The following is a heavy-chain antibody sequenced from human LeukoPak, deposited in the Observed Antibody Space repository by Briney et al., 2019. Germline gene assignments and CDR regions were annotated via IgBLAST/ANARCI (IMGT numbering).Heavy chain of an antibody. CDR1: GGSISSYY. J-gene: IGHJ4*02. Sequence: SETLSLTCTVSGGSISSYYWTWIRQPPGEGLEWIGYIYYSGSTNYNSSLKSRVTISVDPSKNQFSLKLSSVTAADTAVYYCARKSAAAGYFDYWGQGSLVTVYS. D-gene: IGHD6-13*01. V-gene: IGHV4-59*01. CDR2: IYYSGST. CDR3: ARKSAAAGYFDY.